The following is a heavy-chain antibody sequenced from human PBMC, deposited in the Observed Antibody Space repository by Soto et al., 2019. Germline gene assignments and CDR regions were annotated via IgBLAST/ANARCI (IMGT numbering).Heavy chain of an antibody. V-gene: IGHV1-69*01. D-gene: IGHD3-10*01. Sequence: SGNVSCKASGGTVSRYAISWVRQAPGQGLEWMGGIIPIFGTANDAQKFQGRVTITADESTSTAYMELSSLRSEYTAVYYCGRGVTGYAMDVWGQGTTVTDS. CDR3: GRGVTGYAMDV. CDR1: GGTVSRYA. CDR2: IIPIFGTA. J-gene: IGHJ6*02.